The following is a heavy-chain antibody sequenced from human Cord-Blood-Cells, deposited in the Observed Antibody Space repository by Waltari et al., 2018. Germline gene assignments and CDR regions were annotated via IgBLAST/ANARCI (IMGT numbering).Heavy chain of an antibody. CDR2: MNPNSGNT. CDR3: AHITGDPIWGDAFDI. J-gene: IGHJ3*02. V-gene: IGHV1-8*01. CDR1: GYTFTSYD. D-gene: IGHD7-27*01. Sequence: QVQLVQSGAEVKKPGASVKVSCKASGYTFTSYDINWVRKAHGQGLEWMGWMNPNSGNTGYAQKFQGRVTMTRNTSISTAYMELSSLRSEDTAVYYCAHITGDPIWGDAFDIWGQGTMVTVSS.